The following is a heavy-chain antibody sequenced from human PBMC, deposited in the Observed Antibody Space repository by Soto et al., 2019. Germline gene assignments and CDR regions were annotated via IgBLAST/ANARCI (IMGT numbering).Heavy chain of an antibody. CDR2: IKSKTDGGTT. CDR1: GFTFSNAW. V-gene: IGHV3-15*01. J-gene: IGHJ4*02. D-gene: IGHD4-17*01. CDR3: TTGDYGPDY. Sequence: PGGSLRLSCAASGFTFSNAWMISVRQAPGKRLQCVTRIKSKTDGGTTDNTTPGKGRFTISREDSKNTRNLQIKSMKTEDTAVYYCTTGDYGPDYWGQGTLVTVSS.